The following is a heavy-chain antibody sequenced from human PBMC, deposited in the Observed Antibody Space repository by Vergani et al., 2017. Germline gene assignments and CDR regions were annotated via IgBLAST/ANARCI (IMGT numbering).Heavy chain of an antibody. V-gene: IGHV4-34*01. D-gene: IGHD5-12*01. J-gene: IGHJ4*02. Sequence: QVQLQQWGAGLLKPSETLSLTCGVHGGSFSVYYWSWIRHTPVKGLEWIGAINDIGTTNYNPSLRSRVTISVYTSKTQFSLRLNSVTAADTDVYFCARFRGPDIVGTAFDHWAQGTLVTVSS. CDR3: ARFRGPDIVGTAFDH. CDR2: INDIGTT. CDR1: GGSFSVYY.